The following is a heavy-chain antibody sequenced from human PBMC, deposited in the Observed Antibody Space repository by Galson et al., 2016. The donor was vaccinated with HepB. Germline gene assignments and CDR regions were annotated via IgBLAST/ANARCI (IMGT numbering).Heavy chain of an antibody. Sequence: SLRLSCAGSGFTFSNAWLSWARQAPGKGPEWVGRIKSKGDGGTIDYAPAVKGRFTISRGDSKNMLYLQMMSLTTEDTAVYYCTSRLFHWGQGTLVAVSS. J-gene: IGHJ4*02. D-gene: IGHD2-21*02. CDR2: IKSKGDGGTI. CDR3: TSRLFH. CDR1: GFTFSNAW. V-gene: IGHV3-15*01.